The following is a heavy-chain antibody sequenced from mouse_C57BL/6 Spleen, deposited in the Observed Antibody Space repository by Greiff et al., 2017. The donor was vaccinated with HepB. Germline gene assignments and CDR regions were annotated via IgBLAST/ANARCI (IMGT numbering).Heavy chain of an antibody. Sequence: QVQLQQPGAELVRPGSSVKLSCKASGYTFTSYWMDWVKQRPGQGLEWIGNIYPSDSETHYNQKFKDKATLTVDKSSSTAYMQLSSLTSEDSAVYYCARGVDSSGPDYWGQGTTLTVSS. CDR2: IYPSDSET. CDR1: GYTFTSYW. V-gene: IGHV1-61*01. CDR3: ARGVDSSGPDY. D-gene: IGHD3-2*02. J-gene: IGHJ2*01.